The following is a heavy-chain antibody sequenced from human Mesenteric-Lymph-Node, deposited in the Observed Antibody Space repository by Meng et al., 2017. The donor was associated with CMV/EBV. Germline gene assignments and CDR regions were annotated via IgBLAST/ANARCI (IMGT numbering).Heavy chain of an antibody. CDR3: ARDRIFGVVTYGMDV. V-gene: IGHV4-38-2*02. D-gene: IGHD3-3*02. CDR1: GYSISSGYY. J-gene: IGHJ6*02. Sequence: SETLSLTCTVSGYSISSGYYWGWIRQPPGKGLEWIGSIYYSGSTYYNPSLKSRVTISVDTSKNQFSLKLSSVTAADTAVYYCARDRIFGVVTYGMDVWGQGTTVTVSS. CDR2: IYYSGST.